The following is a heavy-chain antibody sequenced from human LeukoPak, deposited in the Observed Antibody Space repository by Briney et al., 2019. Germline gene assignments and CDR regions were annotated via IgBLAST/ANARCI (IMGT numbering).Heavy chain of an antibody. D-gene: IGHD3-3*01. V-gene: IGHV3-21*01. CDR1: GFTFSSYS. CDR3: ARDPYDFWSGYPPGGFDY. Sequence: GGSLRLSCAASGFTFSSYSMNWVRQAPGKGLEWVSSISSSSTYIYYADSVKGRFTISGDNAKNSLYLQMNSLRAEDTAVYYCARDPYDFWSGYPPGGFDYWGQGTLVTVSS. J-gene: IGHJ4*02. CDR2: ISSSSTYI.